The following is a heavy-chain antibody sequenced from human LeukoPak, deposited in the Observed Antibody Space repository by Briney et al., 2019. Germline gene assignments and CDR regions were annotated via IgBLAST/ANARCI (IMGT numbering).Heavy chain of an antibody. Sequence: SETLSLTCAVYGGSFSGYYWSWIRQPPGKGLEWIGEINHSGSTNYNPSLKSRVTISVGTSKNQFSLKLSSVTAADTAVYYCARANYIVVVPAAMRRADWFDPWGQGTLVTVSS. V-gene: IGHV4-34*01. CDR3: ARANYIVVVPAAMRRADWFDP. CDR1: GGSFSGYY. J-gene: IGHJ5*02. CDR2: INHSGST. D-gene: IGHD2-2*01.